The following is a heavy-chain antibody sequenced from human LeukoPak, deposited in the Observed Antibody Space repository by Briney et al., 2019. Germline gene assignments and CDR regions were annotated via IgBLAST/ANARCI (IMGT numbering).Heavy chain of an antibody. CDR2: INPNSGGT. J-gene: IGHJ4*02. D-gene: IGHD2-2*01. V-gene: IGHV1-2*02. CDR3: AREGVVPAASNDY. CDR1: GYTFTCYY. Sequence: GASVKVSCKASGYTFTCYYMHWVRQAPGQGLEWMGWINPNSGGTNYAQKFQGRVTMTRDTSISTAYMELSRLRSDDTAVYYCAREGVVPAASNDYWGQGTLVTVSS.